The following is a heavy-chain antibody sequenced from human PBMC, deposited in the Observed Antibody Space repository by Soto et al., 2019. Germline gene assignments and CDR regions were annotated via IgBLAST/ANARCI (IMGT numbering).Heavy chain of an antibody. V-gene: IGHV1-2*02. CDR2: INPNSGGT. CDR3: ARVPLGYDILTGYYSYYYGMDV. D-gene: IGHD3-9*01. Sequence: GASVKVSCKASGYTFTGYYMHWVRQAPGQGLEWMGWINPNSGGTNYAQKFQGRVAMTRDTSISTAYMELSRLRSDDTAVYYCARVPLGYDILTGYYSYYYGMDVWGQGTTVTVS. J-gene: IGHJ6*02. CDR1: GYTFTGYY.